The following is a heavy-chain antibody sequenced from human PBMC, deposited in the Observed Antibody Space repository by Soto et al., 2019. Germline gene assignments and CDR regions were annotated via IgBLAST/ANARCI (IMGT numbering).Heavy chain of an antibody. Sequence: GALRLYFAASGFTFSSYAMSWVRQAPVKGLEWVSAISGSGGSTYYTESVKGGFTISRDNSKNKLYLQMKSLRAEGTAVYCFEKDTDNYYANSGYPYDGFDIWGQGTMVTVSS. CDR2: ISGSGGST. CDR1: GFTFSSYA. J-gene: IGHJ3*02. CDR3: EKDTDNYYANSGYPYDGFDI. V-gene: IGHV3-23*01. D-gene: IGHD3-22*01.